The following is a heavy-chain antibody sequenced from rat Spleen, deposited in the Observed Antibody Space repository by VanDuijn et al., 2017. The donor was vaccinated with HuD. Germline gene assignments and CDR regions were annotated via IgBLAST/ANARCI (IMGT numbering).Heavy chain of an antibody. J-gene: IGHJ3*01. Sequence: QVQLKESGPGLVQPSQTLSLTCTVSGFSLTNFHVTWVRQPPGKGLEWVGVIWAGGGTNYNSAVQSRLSIRRDTSKRQVFLKMNSLQPEDTAIYFCTREGYNNWGAFAYWGQGTLVTVSS. CDR3: TREGYNNWGAFAY. V-gene: IGHV2-43*01. D-gene: IGHD1-10*01. CDR1: GFSLTNFH. CDR2: IWAGGGT.